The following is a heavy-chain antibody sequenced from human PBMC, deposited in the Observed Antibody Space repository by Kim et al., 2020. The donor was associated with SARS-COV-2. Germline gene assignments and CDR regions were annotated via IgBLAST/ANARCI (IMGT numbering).Heavy chain of an antibody. CDR1: GFSFRSYL. V-gene: IGHV3-7*03. J-gene: IGHJ4*02. CDR2: IKEDGSVE. D-gene: IGHD6-13*01. Sequence: GGSLRLSCAASGFSFRSYLMSWVRQAPGKGLEWVANIKEDGSVEQYVDSVKGRFTISRDNAKNSLYLQMNSLRADDTATYYCARDGILSYTSSWDYWGPGSLVTVSS. CDR3: ARDGILSYTSSWDY.